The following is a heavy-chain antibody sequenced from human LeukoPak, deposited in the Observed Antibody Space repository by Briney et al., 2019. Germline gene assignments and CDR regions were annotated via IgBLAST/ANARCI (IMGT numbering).Heavy chain of an antibody. J-gene: IGHJ3*02. CDR1: GFSISSGSYY. CDR2: IKSTGGT. V-gene: IGHV4-31*03. Sequence: SETLCLTCTASGFSISSGSYYWGWIGQYPGQGLVWIGYIKSTGGTFHGPSLKSCITILVDTSKNKFSLKLSSVTAADTAVYYCAREGNWGTKEDAFDIWGQGTMVRVSS. CDR3: AREGNWGTKEDAFDI. D-gene: IGHD7-27*01.